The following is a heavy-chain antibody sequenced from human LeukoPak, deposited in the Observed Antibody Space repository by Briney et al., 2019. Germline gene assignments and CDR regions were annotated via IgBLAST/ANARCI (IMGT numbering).Heavy chain of an antibody. CDR1: GFIFSSYW. V-gene: IGHV3-74*01. J-gene: IGHJ5*02. Sequence: GGSLRLSCAASGFIFSSYWMHWVRHAPGKGLAWVSRINTDGSSTSYADSVKGRFTISRDNAKNTLYLQMNSLRAEDTAVYYCARDYYGSGSYGPWGQGTLVTVSS. CDR3: ARDYYGSGSYGP. CDR2: INTDGSST. D-gene: IGHD3-10*01.